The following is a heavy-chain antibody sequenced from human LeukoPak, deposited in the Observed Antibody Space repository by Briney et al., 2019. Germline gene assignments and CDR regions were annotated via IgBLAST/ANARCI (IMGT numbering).Heavy chain of an antibody. J-gene: IGHJ4*02. CDR2: IYGGGST. CDR3: ASPNSGYDSAGFDY. CDR1: GFTVSSNY. V-gene: IGHV3-53*01. D-gene: IGHD5-12*01. Sequence: GGSLRLSCAPSGFTVSSNYMSWLGQAPGKGLGWFSVIYGGGSTYYADSVKGRFTISRDNSKNTLYLQMNSLRAEDTAVYYCASPNSGYDSAGFDYWGQGTLVTVSS.